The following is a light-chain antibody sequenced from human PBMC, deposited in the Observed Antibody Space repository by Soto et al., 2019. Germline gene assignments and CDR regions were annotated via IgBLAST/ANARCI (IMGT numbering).Light chain of an antibody. Sequence: DIQMTQSPSTLSASVGDRVTITCRASQSISSWLAWYQQKPGKAPKLLIYDASTLQSGVPSRFSGSGSGTDFTLTISCLQSEDFATYYCQQYYSYQWTFGQGTKV. CDR2: DAS. V-gene: IGKV1-5*01. J-gene: IGKJ1*01. CDR3: QQYYSYQWT. CDR1: QSISSW.